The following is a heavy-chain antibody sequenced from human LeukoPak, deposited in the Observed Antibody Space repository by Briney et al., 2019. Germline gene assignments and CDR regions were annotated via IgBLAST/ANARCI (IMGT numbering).Heavy chain of an antibody. CDR3: ARLTHSYYSDTSGYYPYYYMDV. Sequence: PSETLSLTCTVSADSISSSDYYWGWIRQSPGKGLEWIGRISYSGNTYYNPSLKSRVTISVDTSKNHFSLRLSSVTAADTAVYYCARLTHSYYSDTSGYYPYYYMDVWGKGTRVTVSS. V-gene: IGHV4-39*02. CDR2: ISYSGNT. CDR1: ADSISSSDYY. J-gene: IGHJ6*03. D-gene: IGHD3-22*01.